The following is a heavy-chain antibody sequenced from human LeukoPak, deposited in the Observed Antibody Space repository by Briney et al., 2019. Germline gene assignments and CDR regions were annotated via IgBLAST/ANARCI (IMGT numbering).Heavy chain of an antibody. CDR2: IGSDNKP. J-gene: IGHJ6*02. V-gene: IGHV3-23*01. Sequence: PGGSLRLSCEASGFTFSAYAMTWVRQAPGKGLEWVSSIGSDNKPHYSESVKGRFAISRDNSKNTLSLQLHNLRVEDTALYYCARDLQYYVAMDVWGQGTTVTVSS. CDR1: GFTFSAYA. CDR3: ARDLQYYVAMDV. D-gene: IGHD3-10*02.